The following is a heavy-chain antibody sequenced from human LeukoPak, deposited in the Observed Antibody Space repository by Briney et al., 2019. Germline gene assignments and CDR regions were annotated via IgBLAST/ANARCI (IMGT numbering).Heavy chain of an antibody. J-gene: IGHJ4*02. D-gene: IGHD3-10*01. Sequence: GGSLRLSCAASGFTFSSYAMSWVRQAPGKGLEWVSAISGSGGSTYYADPVKGRFTISRDNSKNTLYLQMNSLRAEDTAVYYCAKQSPFTMVRGAVDYWGQGTLVTVSS. CDR3: AKQSPFTMVRGAVDY. V-gene: IGHV3-23*01. CDR2: ISGSGGST. CDR1: GFTFSSYA.